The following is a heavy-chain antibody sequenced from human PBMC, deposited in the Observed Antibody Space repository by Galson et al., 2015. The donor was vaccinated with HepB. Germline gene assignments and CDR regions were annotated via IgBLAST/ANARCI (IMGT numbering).Heavy chain of an antibody. V-gene: IGHV3-21*01. D-gene: IGHD2-2*01. Sequence: SLRLSCAASGFTSSSYSMNWVRQAPGKGLEWVSSISSSSSYIYYADSVKGRFTISRDNAKNSLYLQMNSLRAEDTAVYYCARTLNVPATFYYYYYGMDVWGQGTTVTVSS. CDR3: ARTLNVPATFYYYYYGMDV. CDR1: GFTSSSYS. CDR2: ISSSSSYI. J-gene: IGHJ6*02.